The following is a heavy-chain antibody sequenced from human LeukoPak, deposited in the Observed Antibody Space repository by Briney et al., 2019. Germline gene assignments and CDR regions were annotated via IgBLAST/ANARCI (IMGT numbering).Heavy chain of an antibody. V-gene: IGHV1-18*01. J-gene: IGHJ4*02. D-gene: IGHD6-13*01. CDR3: ARDNSGYSSSWYELGFDY. Sequence: ASVKVSCKASGYTFTSYDINWVRQATGQGLEWMGWISAYNGNTNYAQKLRGRVTMTTDTSTSTAYMELRSLRSDDTAVYYCARDNSGYSSSWYELGFDYWGQGTLVTVSS. CDR2: ISAYNGNT. CDR1: GYTFTSYD.